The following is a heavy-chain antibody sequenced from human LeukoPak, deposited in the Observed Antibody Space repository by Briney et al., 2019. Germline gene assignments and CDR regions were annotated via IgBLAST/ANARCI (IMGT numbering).Heavy chain of an antibody. CDR2: IDPSDSYT. CDR1: GYSFTSYW. V-gene: IGHV5-10-1*01. CDR3: AREEGTAMVSYFDY. Sequence: GESLQISSKGSGYSFTSYWISWVRPMPGKGREWMGRIDPSDSYTNYSPSFQVHVTISADKSISTAYLQWSSLKASDTAMYYCAREEGTAMVSYFDYWGQGTLVTVSS. D-gene: IGHD5-18*01. J-gene: IGHJ4*02.